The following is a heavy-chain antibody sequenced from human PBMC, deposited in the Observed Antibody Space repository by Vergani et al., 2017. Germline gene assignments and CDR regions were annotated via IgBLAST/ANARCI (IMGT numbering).Heavy chain of an antibody. D-gene: IGHD2-2*01. J-gene: IGHJ3*02. CDR3: ARDFVPAAIGPNALDI. CDR2: ISSSSSYI. CDR1: GFTFSSYS. Sequence: EVQLVESGGGLVKPGGSLRLSCAASGFTFSSYSMNWVRQAPGKGLEWVSSISSSSSYIYYADSVKGRFTISRDNAKNSLYLQMNSLRAEDTAVYYCARDFVPAAIGPNALDIWGQGTMVTVSS. V-gene: IGHV3-21*01.